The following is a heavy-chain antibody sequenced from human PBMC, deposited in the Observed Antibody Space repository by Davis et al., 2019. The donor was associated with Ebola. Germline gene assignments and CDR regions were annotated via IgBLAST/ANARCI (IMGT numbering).Heavy chain of an antibody. CDR1: GGSFSGYY. Sequence: GSLRLSCAVYGGSFSGYYWSWIRQPPGKGLEWIGEINHSGSTNYNPSLKSRVTISVDTSKNQFSLKLSSVTAADTAVYYCARELYSSGWARYFDLWGRGTLVTVSS. V-gene: IGHV4-34*01. D-gene: IGHD6-19*01. CDR3: ARELYSSGWARYFDL. J-gene: IGHJ2*01. CDR2: INHSGST.